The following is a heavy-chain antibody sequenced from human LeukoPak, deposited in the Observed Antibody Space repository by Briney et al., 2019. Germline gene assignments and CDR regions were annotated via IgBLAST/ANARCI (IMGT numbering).Heavy chain of an antibody. J-gene: IGHJ4*02. D-gene: IGHD2-8*01. V-gene: IGHV1-2*02. CDR2: INPNSGGT. Sequence: GASVKVSCKASGYTFTDYYMHWIRQAPGQGLEWMGWINPNSGGTNYAQEFQGRVTMTRDTSISTAYMELSRLRSDDTAVYYCAKRGCDTNGCPYYFDYWGQGTLVTVSS. CDR3: AKRGCDTNGCPYYFDY. CDR1: GYTFTDYY.